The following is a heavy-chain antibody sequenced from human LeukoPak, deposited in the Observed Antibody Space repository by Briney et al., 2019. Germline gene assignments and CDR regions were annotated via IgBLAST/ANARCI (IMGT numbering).Heavy chain of an antibody. J-gene: IGHJ3*02. D-gene: IGHD2-2*01. CDR2: IKSKTDGGTT. Sequence: GGSLRLSCAASGFTFSNAWMSWVRQAPGKGLEGVGRIKSKTDGGTTDYAAPVKGRFTISRDDSKNTLYLQMNSLKTEDTAVYYCTTDDVVVPAALREAFDIWGQGTMVTVSS. CDR3: TTDDVVVPAALREAFDI. V-gene: IGHV3-15*01. CDR1: GFTFSNAW.